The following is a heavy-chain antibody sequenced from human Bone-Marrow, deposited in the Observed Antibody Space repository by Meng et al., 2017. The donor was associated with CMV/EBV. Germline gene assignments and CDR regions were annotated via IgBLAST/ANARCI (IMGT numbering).Heavy chain of an antibody. D-gene: IGHD3-3*01. CDR2: IYYSGTT. Sequence: GSLRLSCTAPGGPISSYYWTWIRQPPGKRLEWIGYIYYSGTTSYNPSLKSRVTISVDTSKNQFSLKLRSMTAADTAVYYCAIKADCWSGYDDTFEIWGQGTMVTVSS. V-gene: IGHV4-59*01. CDR3: AIKADCWSGYDDTFEI. J-gene: IGHJ3*02. CDR1: GGPISSYY.